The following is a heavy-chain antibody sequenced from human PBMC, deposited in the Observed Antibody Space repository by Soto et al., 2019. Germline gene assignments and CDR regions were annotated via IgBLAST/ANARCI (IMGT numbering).Heavy chain of an antibody. Sequence: PSETLSLTCTVSGGSISSGDYYWSWIRQPPGKGLEWIGYISYSGSTFYNPSLKSRLTISVDTSKNQFSLKLSSVTAADTAVYYCARRVVEAGYFHYWGQGTLVTVSS. CDR3: ARRVVEAGYFHY. CDR1: GGSISSGDYY. J-gene: IGHJ4*02. CDR2: ISYSGST. V-gene: IGHV4-30-4*01. D-gene: IGHD2-15*01.